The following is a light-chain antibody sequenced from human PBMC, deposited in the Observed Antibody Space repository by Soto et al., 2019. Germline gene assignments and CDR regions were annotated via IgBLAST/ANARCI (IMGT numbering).Light chain of an antibody. CDR3: AAWDDSLNGYV. V-gene: IGLV1-44*01. CDR2: TNN. J-gene: IGLJ1*01. Sequence: SALTQPASASATPGQRVTISCSGSSSNIGSNTVNWYQQLPGTAPKLLIFTNNQRPSGAPDRFSGSKSGTSGSLAISGLQSEDEADYYCAAWDDSLNGYVFGTGTKVTVL. CDR1: SSNIGSNT.